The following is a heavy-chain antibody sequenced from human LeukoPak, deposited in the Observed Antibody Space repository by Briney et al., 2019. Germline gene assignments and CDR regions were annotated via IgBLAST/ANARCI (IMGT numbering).Heavy chain of an antibody. J-gene: IGHJ4*02. CDR1: GGTFSSYA. CDR3: ARAMGSSGTIDY. CDR2: IIPIFGTA. D-gene: IGHD6-19*01. Sequence: ASVKVSCKASGGTFSSYAISWVRQASGQGLEWMGGIIPIFGTANYAQKFQGRVTITADKSTSTAYMELSSLRSEDTAVYYCARAMGSSGTIDYWGQGTLVTVSS. V-gene: IGHV1-69*06.